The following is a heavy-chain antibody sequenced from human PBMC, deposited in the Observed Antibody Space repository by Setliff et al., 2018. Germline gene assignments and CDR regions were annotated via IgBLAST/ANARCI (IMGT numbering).Heavy chain of an antibody. Sequence: ASVKVSCKASGYTFTDFGVSWVRQAPGQGLEWVGWISPHNGNTYYAPKFQGIVLMTADTSTTTAYLELRSLRSDDTAVYYCSRLVRFCTRIVCQRLSGDDYWGQGTLVTVSS. V-gene: IGHV1-18*01. CDR2: ISPHNGNT. CDR1: GYTFTDFG. D-gene: IGHD3-10*01. CDR3: SRLVRFCTRIVCQRLSGDDY. J-gene: IGHJ4*02.